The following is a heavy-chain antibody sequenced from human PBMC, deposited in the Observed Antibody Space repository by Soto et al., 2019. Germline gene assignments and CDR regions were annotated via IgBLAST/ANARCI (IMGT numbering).Heavy chain of an antibody. CDR1: GYSFSTYW. V-gene: IGHV5-51*01. CDR2: IYPGDSDT. Sequence: GESLKISCKGSGYSFSTYWIGWVRQMPGKGLEWMGIIYPGDSDTRYSPSLQGQVTISADMSFSTAYLQWRSLKASDTAMYYCARQIYDSDTGPNFQYYFDSWGQGTPVTVSS. CDR3: ARQIYDSDTGPNFQYYFDS. J-gene: IGHJ4*02. D-gene: IGHD3-22*01.